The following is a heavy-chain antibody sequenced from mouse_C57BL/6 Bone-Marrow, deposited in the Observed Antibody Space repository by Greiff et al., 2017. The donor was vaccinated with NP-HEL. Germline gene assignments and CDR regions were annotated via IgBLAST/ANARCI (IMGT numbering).Heavy chain of an antibody. D-gene: IGHD2-5*01. CDR3: ARRAYYSNYPWFAY. J-gene: IGHJ3*01. CDR2: IHPNSGST. CDR1: GYTFTSYW. V-gene: IGHV1-64*01. Sequence: QVQLQQPGAELVKPGASVKLSCKASGYTFTSYWMHWVKQRPGQGLEWIGMIHPNSGSTNYNEKFKSKATLTVDKSSSTAYMQLSSLTSEDSAVYYGARRAYYSNYPWFAYWGQGTLVTVSA.